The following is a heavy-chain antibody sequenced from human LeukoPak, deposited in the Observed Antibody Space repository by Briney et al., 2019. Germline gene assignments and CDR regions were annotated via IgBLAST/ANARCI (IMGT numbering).Heavy chain of an antibody. V-gene: IGHV4-59*02. J-gene: IGHJ4*02. D-gene: IGHD1-26*01. CDR1: VGSVNGHY. Sequence: SETLSLTCSVSVGSVNGHYWSWIRQPPGTGLEWIGYIYSGGSINYNPSLRGRLTISVDPSKSQFSLTLNSVTAADTAVYYCARRAYSGSYYYFDYWGQGILVTVSS. CDR3: ARRAYSGSYYYFDY. CDR2: IYSGGSI.